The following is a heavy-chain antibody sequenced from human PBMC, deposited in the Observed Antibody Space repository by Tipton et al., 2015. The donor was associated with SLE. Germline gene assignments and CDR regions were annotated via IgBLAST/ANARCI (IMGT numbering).Heavy chain of an antibody. CDR2: IYHTGRT. J-gene: IGHJ4*02. D-gene: IGHD3-10*01. V-gene: IGHV4-4*02. CDR1: GASIISLNW. Sequence: TLSLTCTVSGASIISLNWWTWVRQPPGKGLEWIGEIYHTGRTNYKPSLKSRVIITVDKSKNQFSLNLSSVTAADTAVYYCARNPDYYVSGSHFDSWGQGTLVTVSS. CDR3: ARNPDYYVSGSHFDS.